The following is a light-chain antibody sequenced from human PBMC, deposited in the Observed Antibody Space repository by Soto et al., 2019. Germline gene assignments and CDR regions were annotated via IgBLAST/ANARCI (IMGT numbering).Light chain of an antibody. Sequence: EIVLTQSPGTLSLSPGERATLSCRASQSVSRSYLAWYQQKPGQAPRLLLYGASSRATGIPDSFSGSGSGTDFTLTISRLEPEDCGVYYCQQYGSSPTGTFGQGTKVEIK. CDR2: GAS. J-gene: IGKJ1*01. V-gene: IGKV3-20*01. CDR3: QQYGSSPTGT. CDR1: QSVSRSY.